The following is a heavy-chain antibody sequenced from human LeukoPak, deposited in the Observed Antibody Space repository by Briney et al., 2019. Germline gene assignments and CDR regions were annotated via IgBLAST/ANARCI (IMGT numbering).Heavy chain of an antibody. CDR2: IHYSGST. V-gene: IGHV4-59*08. D-gene: IGHD1-26*01. CDR1: GSMYNYY. Sequence: SETLSLTCTVSGSMYNYYWSWIRQPPGKGLEWIGYIHYSGSTNYNPSLKSRVTMSLDTSKNQVSLKLNSVTAADTAVYYCARHISSGGTYAHFDYWGQGTLVTVSS. J-gene: IGHJ4*02. CDR3: ARHISSGGTYAHFDY.